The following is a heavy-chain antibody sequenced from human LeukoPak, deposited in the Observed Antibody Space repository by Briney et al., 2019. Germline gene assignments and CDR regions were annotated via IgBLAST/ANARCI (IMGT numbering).Heavy chain of an antibody. CDR1: GGSISSGSYY. CDR3: ARDDVGIAAAGGIY. V-gene: IGHV4-61*02. CDR2: IYTRGST. J-gene: IGHJ4*02. Sequence: SQTLSLTCAVSGGSISSGSYYWSWIRQPAGKGLEWIGRIYTRGSTDYNPSLKSRVTISIDTSKNQFFLKLSSVTAADTAVYYCARDDVGIAAAGGIYWGQGTLVTVSS. D-gene: IGHD6-13*01.